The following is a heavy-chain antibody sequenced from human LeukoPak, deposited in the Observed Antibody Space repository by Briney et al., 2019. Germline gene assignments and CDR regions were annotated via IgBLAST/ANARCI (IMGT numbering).Heavy chain of an antibody. CDR2: IIPILGIA. J-gene: IGHJ5*02. Sequence: SVKVSCKASGGTFSSYTISWVRQAPGQGLEWMGRIIPILGIANYAQKFQGRVTITADKSTSTAYMELSSLRSEDTAVYYCARSPVGHYGWFDPWGQGTLVTVSS. V-gene: IGHV1-69*02. D-gene: IGHD1-26*01. CDR1: GGTFSSYT. CDR3: ARSPVGHYGWFDP.